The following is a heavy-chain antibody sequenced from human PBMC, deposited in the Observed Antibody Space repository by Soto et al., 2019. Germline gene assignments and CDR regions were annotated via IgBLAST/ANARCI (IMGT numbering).Heavy chain of an antibody. Sequence: VQLVESGGGVDQPGRSLRLSCAASGFTFSDYAMNWVRQAPGTGLAWVAVVSHDGRNTHYADSVKGRFAISRDSSKNTVSLEMTSLRAEDTAVYYCAKGGRQWLVTSDFNYWGQGALVTVSS. J-gene: IGHJ4*02. CDR3: AKGGRQWLVTSDFNY. D-gene: IGHD6-19*01. CDR2: VSHDGRNT. V-gene: IGHV3-30*18. CDR1: GFTFSDYA.